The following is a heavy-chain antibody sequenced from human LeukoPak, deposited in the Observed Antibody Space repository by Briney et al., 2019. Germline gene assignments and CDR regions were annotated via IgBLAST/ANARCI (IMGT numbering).Heavy chain of an antibody. J-gene: IGHJ5*02. V-gene: IGHV4-61*08. Sequence: SETLSLTCTVSGGSISSGGYYWSWIRQPPGKGLEWIGYINFSGTTNYNPSLKSRVSISVDTSKNQFSLRLSSMTAADTAVYSCARGTMMVGPWSQGTQVTVSS. CDR2: INFSGTT. CDR1: GGSISSGGYY. D-gene: IGHD3-22*01. CDR3: ARGTMMVGP.